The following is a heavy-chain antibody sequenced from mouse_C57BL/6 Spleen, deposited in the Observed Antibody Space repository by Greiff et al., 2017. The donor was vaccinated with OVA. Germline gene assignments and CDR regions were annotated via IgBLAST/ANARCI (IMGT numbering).Heavy chain of an antibody. Sequence: EVQLVESGGGLVQSGRSLRLSCATSGFTFSDFYMEWVRQAPGKGLEWIAASRNKANDYTTEYSASVKGRFIVSRDTSQSILYLQMNALRAEDTAIYYCARDAGDYERNWYFDVWGTGTTVTVSS. CDR2: SRNKANDYTT. V-gene: IGHV7-1*01. D-gene: IGHD2-4*01. CDR1: GFTFSDFY. J-gene: IGHJ1*03. CDR3: ARDAGDYERNWYFDV.